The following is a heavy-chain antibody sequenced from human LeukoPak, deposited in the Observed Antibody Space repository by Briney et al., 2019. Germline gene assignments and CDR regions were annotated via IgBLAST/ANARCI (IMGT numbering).Heavy chain of an antibody. CDR3: ARVRFLEWLPEGNWFDP. J-gene: IGHJ5*02. CDR2: IYYSGST. Sequence: SETLSLTCTVSGGSISSGDYYWSWIRQPPGKGLEWIGYIYYSGSTYYNPSLKSRVTISVDTSKNQFSLKLSSVTAADTAVYYCARVRFLEWLPEGNWFDPWGQGTLVTVFS. V-gene: IGHV4-30-4*08. CDR1: GGSISSGDYY. D-gene: IGHD3-3*01.